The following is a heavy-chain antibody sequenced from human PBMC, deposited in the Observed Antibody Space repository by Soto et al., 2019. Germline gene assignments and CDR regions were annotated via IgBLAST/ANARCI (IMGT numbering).Heavy chain of an antibody. J-gene: IGHJ4*02. CDR2: ISGSGGTT. CDR3: AKRGPGQGDYALDY. D-gene: IGHD4-17*01. V-gene: IGHV3-23*01. Sequence: EVQLLESGGGLVQPGGSLRLSCAASGFTFRSYTVSWVRQAPGKGLEWVSAISGSGGTTYYADSVKGRYTISRDNSKNTLYLQTSSLRAADTAVYYCAKRGPGQGDYALDYWGQGTLVTVSS. CDR1: GFTFRSYT.